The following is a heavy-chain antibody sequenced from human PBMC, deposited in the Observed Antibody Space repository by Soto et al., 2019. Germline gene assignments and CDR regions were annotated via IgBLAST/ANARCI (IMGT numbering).Heavy chain of an antibody. CDR1: GYTFTSYG. CDR2: ISAYNGNT. Sequence: ASVKVSCKASGYTFTSYGISWVRQAPGQGLEWMGWISAYNGNTNYAQKLQGRVTITADESTSTAYMELSSLRSEDTAVYYCAKDSSSIYWGQGNLVTVSS. J-gene: IGHJ4*02. CDR3: AKDSSSIY. V-gene: IGHV1-18*01. D-gene: IGHD6-6*01.